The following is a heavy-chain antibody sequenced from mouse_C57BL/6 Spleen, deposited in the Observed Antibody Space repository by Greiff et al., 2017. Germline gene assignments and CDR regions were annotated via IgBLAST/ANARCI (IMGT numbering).Heavy chain of an antibody. CDR1: GFTFSSYG. V-gene: IGHV5-6*01. Sequence: EVKLVESGGDLVKPGGSLKLSCAASGFTFSSYGMSWVRQTPDKRLEWVATISSGGSYTYYPDSVKGRFTISRDNAKNTLYLQMSSLKSEDTAIYYCARQASTGYYFDYWGQGTTLTVSS. D-gene: IGHD4-1*01. CDR2: ISSGGSYT. CDR3: ARQASTGYYFDY. J-gene: IGHJ2*01.